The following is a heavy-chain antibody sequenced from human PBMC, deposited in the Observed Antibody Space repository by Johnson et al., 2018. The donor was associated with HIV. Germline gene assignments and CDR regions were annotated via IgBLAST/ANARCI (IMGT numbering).Heavy chain of an antibody. CDR3: ARPQVAAAGRVGGNVESGDDAFDI. CDR1: GLTFSTSW. J-gene: IGHJ3*02. V-gene: IGHV3-48*04. Sequence: VQLVESGGGVVQPGRSLRLTCAASGLTFSTSWMNWVRQTPGKGLEWVSYISSSGTTVYSADSVKGRFSISRDHAKHSLFLQMNSLRAEDTAVYYCARPQVAAAGRVGGNVESGDDAFDIWGQGTMVTVSS. CDR2: ISSSGTTV. D-gene: IGHD6-13*01.